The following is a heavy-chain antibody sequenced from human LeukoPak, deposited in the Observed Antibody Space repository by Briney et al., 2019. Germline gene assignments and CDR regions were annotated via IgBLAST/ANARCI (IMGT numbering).Heavy chain of an antibody. CDR3: ATGLPDTAAGTGFLDYYYYMDV. CDR1: GYTLTELS. J-gene: IGHJ6*03. Sequence: ASVKVSCKVSGYTLTELSMHWVRQAPGKGLEWMGGFDPEDGETIYAQKFQGRVTMTEDTSTDTAYMELSSLRSEDTAVYHCATGLPDTAAGTGFLDYYYYMDVWGKGTTVTVSS. V-gene: IGHV1-24*01. D-gene: IGHD6-13*01. CDR2: FDPEDGET.